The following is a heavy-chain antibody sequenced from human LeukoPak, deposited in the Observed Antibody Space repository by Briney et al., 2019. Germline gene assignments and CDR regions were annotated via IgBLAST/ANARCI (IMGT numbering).Heavy chain of an antibody. J-gene: IGHJ6*03. D-gene: IGHD3-3*01. CDR2: INTNTGNP. CDR3: ARAGGFLEWSRSRSYYYYMDV. V-gene: IGHV7-4-1*02. CDR1: GYTFSSYA. Sequence: ASVKVSCKASGYTFSSYAMNWVRQAPGQGLEWMGWINTNTGNPTYAQGFTGRFVFSLDTSVSTAYLQISSLKAEDTAVYYCARAGGFLEWSRSRSYYYYMDVWGKGTTVTVSS.